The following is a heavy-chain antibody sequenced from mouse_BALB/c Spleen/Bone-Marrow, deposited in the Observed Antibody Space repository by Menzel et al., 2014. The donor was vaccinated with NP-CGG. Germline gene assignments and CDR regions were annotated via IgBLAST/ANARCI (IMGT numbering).Heavy chain of an antibody. D-gene: IGHD1-1*01. CDR3: AIDINCGTYFWYFDV. CDR1: GFTFTDYY. Sequence: EVKLVESGGGLIHTGGSLRLSCATSGFTFTDYYMSWVRQPPGKALEWLGFIRNKAKGYTTEYSASVKGRFTISRDNSQSIVYLQRNTLRDEDSATYYCAIDINCGTYFWYFDVWGDGTTGTVSS. CDR2: IRNKAKGYTT. J-gene: IGHJ1*01. V-gene: IGHV7-3*02.